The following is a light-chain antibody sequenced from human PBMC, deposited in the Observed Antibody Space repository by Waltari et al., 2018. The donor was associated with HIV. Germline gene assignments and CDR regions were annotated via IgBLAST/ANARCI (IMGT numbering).Light chain of an antibody. CDR1: RADVPTYNR. V-gene: IGLV2-18*01. CDR2: ELY. J-gene: IGLJ2*01. CDR3: ALYTTRNII. Sequence: QSALTQPPSVSGSPGQSVTISCTGFRADVPTYNRVPWYQQPPNTAPKLILYELYTRPAGVLDRFSGAQSGDMASPAVSGLQTEDESDYYCALYTTRNIIFGGGTNLVVL.